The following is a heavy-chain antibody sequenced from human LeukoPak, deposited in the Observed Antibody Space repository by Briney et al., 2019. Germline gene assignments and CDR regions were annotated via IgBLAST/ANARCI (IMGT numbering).Heavy chain of an antibody. CDR2: IYYSGSGST. D-gene: IGHD4-23*01. V-gene: IGHV4-59*08. J-gene: IGHJ4*02. CDR3: ARRGGHGGSFDY. Sequence: SETLSLTCTVSGGSISSYYWSWIRQPPGKGLEWIGYIYYSGSGSTNYNPSLKSRVSISVDTSKNHFSLKLSSVTAADTAVYYCARRGGHGGSFDYWGQGTLVTVSS. CDR1: GGSISSYY.